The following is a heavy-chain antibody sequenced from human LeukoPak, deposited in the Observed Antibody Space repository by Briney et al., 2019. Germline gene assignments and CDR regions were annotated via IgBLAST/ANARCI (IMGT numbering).Heavy chain of an antibody. CDR2: ISSSSSYI. Sequence: GGSLRLSCAASGFTFSSYSMNWVRQAPGKGLEWVSSISSSSSYIYYADSVKGRFTISRDNAKNSLYLQMNSLRAEDTAVYYCARGSRGRLLFSQNHVPIDYWGQGTLVTVSS. D-gene: IGHD2-21*01. J-gene: IGHJ4*02. CDR3: ARGSRGRLLFSQNHVPIDY. CDR1: GFTFSSYS. V-gene: IGHV3-21*01.